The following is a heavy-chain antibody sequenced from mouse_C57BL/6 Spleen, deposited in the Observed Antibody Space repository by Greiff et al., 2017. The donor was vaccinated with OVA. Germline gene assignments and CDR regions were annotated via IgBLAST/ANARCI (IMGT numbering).Heavy chain of an antibody. CDR1: GYTFTSYT. Sequence: QVQLQQSGAELARPGASVKMSCKASGYTFTSYTMHWVKQRPGQGLEWIGYINPSSGYTKYNQKFKDKATLTADKSSSTAYMQLSSLTSEDSAVYCCARPQGYGSSSTGFDYWGQGTTLTVSS. CDR2: INPSSGYT. D-gene: IGHD1-1*01. V-gene: IGHV1-4*01. J-gene: IGHJ2*01. CDR3: ARPQGYGSSSTGFDY.